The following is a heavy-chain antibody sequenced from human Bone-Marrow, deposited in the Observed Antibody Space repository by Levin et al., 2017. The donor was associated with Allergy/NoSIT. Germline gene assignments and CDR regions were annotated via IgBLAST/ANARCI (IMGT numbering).Heavy chain of an antibody. D-gene: IGHD3-10*01. CDR3: TVYGSGRDY. CDR1: GFNFSGSA. Sequence: GGSLRLSCAASGFNFSGSAVYWVRQASGKGLEWVGRIRDKAYSYATAYSESVKGRFTISRDDSKNTAYLQMDSLKIEDSAMYYCTVYGSGRDYWGQGKMVTVFS. V-gene: IGHV3-73*01. J-gene: IGHJ4*02. CDR2: IRDKAYSYAT.